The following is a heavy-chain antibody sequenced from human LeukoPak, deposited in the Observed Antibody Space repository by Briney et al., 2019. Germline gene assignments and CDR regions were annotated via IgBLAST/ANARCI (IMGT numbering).Heavy chain of an antibody. CDR1: GGSISSYY. J-gene: IGHJ4*02. CDR3: ARYSRWLRFIDY. V-gene: IGHV4-59*12. Sequence: SETLSLTCTISGGSISSYYWSWIRQPPGKGLEWIGYIYYSGSTNYNPSLKSRVTISVDTSKNQFSLKLSSVTAADTAVYYCARYSRWLRFIDYWGQGTLVTVSS. D-gene: IGHD5-12*01. CDR2: IYYSGST.